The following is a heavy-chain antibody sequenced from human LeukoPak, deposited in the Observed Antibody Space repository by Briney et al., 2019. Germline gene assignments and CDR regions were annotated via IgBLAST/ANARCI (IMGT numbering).Heavy chain of an antibody. J-gene: IGHJ3*02. V-gene: IGHV3-64D*06. CDR1: GFTFSSYA. CDR2: ISSNGGST. CDR3: VKDRNTVMVEGAFDI. D-gene: IGHD5-18*01. Sequence: GGSLRLSCSASGFTFSSYAMHWVRQAPGKGLEYVSAISSNGGSTYYADSVKGRFTISRDNSKNTLYLQMSSLRAEDTAVYYCVKDRNTVMVEGAFDIWGQGTMVTVSS.